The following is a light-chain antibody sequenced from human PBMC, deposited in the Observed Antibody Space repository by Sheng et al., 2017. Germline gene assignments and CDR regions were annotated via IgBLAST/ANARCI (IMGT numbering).Light chain of an antibody. J-gene: IGLJ2*01. CDR2: LNRDGTH. V-gene: IGLV4-69*01. CDR3: QTWGTDVV. Sequence: QLVVTQSPSASASLGASVRLTCTLEQWTQHLPRRLASAAAREGPRYVMRLNRDGTHIRGGRGSLIASQAPVLGLSATSSISNLQSEDEADYYCQTWGTDVVFGGGTKLTVL. CDR1: WTQHLP.